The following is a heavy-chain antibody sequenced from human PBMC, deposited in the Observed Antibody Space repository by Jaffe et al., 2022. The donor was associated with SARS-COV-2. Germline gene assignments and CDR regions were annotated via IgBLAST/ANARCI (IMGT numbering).Heavy chain of an antibody. Sequence: EVQLVESGGGLVQPGGSLRLSCAASGFSVSSDYMHWVRQAPGKGLEWVSVIYSDGNTYYADSVQGRFTVSRDTSKNTVYLQMNNLRAEDTAVYYCARHDWFDPWGQGTLVTVSS. V-gene: IGHV3-53*01. CDR1: GFSVSSDY. CDR2: IYSDGNT. J-gene: IGHJ5*02. CDR3: ARHDWFDP.